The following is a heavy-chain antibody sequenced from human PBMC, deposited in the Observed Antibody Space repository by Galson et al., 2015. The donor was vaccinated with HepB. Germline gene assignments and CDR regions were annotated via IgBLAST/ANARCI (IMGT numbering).Heavy chain of an antibody. D-gene: IGHD3-10*01. CDR1: GYSFTSYW. V-gene: IGHV5-10-1*01. Sequence: QSGAEVKKPGESLKISCKGSGYSFTSYWIGWVRQMPGKGLEWMGRIDPSDSYTNYSPSFQGHVTISADKSISTAYLQWSSLKASDTAMYYCARHGVMVRGVDWFDPWGQGTLVTVSS. CDR3: ARHGVMVRGVDWFDP. CDR2: IDPSDSYT. J-gene: IGHJ5*02.